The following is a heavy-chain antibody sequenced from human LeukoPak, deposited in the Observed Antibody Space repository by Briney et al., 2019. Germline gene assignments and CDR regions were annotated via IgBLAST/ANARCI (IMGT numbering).Heavy chain of an antibody. CDR2: INHSGST. Sequence: PSETLSLTCAVYGGSFSGYYWSWIRQPPGKGLEWIGEINHSGSTNYNPSLKSRVTISVDTSKNQFSLKLSSVTAADTAVYYCARGPYYDILTGYYNNNWFDPWGQGTLVTVSS. V-gene: IGHV4-34*01. J-gene: IGHJ5*02. CDR3: ARGPYYDILTGYYNNNWFDP. D-gene: IGHD3-9*01. CDR1: GGSFSGYY.